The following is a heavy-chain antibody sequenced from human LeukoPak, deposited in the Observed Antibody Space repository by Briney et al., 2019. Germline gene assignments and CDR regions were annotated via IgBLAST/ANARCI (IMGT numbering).Heavy chain of an antibody. D-gene: IGHD3-9*01. CDR2: LYYSGST. V-gene: IGHV4-39*01. CDR1: GGSASSTEFS. J-gene: IGHJ4*02. CDR3: ARLSKGRYFDYIFDY. Sequence: SETLSLTCTVSGGSASSTEFSWGWIRQPPGKGLQWVGNLYYSGSTSYHPSLNSRVTMSVDTSKNQFSLKMTSVTAADTAVYYCARLSKGRYFDYIFDYWGQGSLVTVSS.